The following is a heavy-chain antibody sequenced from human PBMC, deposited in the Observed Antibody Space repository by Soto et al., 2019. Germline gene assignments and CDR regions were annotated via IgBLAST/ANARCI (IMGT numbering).Heavy chain of an antibody. CDR3: SRRAPEGFDP. V-gene: IGHV4-39*01. CDR1: GDSTSTSTYY. J-gene: IGHJ5*02. Sequence: SETLSLTCTVSGDSTSTSTYYWGWIRQPPGKGLEWIGIIDYRGSTYHNPSLKSRVTISVDTSKNQFSLKLSSVTASDTAFYYCSRRAPEGFDPWGQGTLVTVSS. CDR2: IDYRGST.